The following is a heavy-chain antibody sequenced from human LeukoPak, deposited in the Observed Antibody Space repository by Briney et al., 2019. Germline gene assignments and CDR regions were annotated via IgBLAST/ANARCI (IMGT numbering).Heavy chain of an antibody. CDR1: GDIFNSYS. Sequence: SVKVSCNASGDIFNSYSVSWVQQAPGQGLEWMGGIIPIFGSTNYAQKFQGRVTITTDQSTRTAYMELNSLSSDDTAVYYCARVGRSRGSLPNSYYYMDVWGKGTTVTVSS. CDR2: IIPIFGST. CDR3: ARVGRSRGSLPNSYYYMDV. J-gene: IGHJ6*03. D-gene: IGHD1-26*01. V-gene: IGHV1-69*05.